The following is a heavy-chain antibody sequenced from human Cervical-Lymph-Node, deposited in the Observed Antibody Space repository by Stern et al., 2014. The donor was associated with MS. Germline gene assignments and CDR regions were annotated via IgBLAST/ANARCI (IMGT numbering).Heavy chain of an antibody. CDR1: GGTFSSSYA. D-gene: IGHD2-15*01. CDR2: IIPILGLA. J-gene: IGHJ5*02. CDR3: ARGVVSNRAAATLHNSFDP. V-gene: IGHV1-69*09. Sequence: QVQLVQSGAEVKKPGSSMNVSCKTSGGTFSSSYAITWMRQAPGQGLEWMGRIIPILGLANYAQKFQGRVIITADKSTSTTYMELSSLRSEDTAVYYCARGVVSNRAAATLHNSFDPWGQGTLVTVSS.